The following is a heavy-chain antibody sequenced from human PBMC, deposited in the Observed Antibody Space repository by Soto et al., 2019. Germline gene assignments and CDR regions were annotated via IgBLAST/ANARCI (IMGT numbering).Heavy chain of an antibody. CDR3: ARDLPFDY. V-gene: IGHV4-59*01. CDR1: GGSISSYY. J-gene: IGHJ4*02. Sequence: LSLTCTVSGGSISSYYWSWIRQPPGKGLEWIGYIYYGGSTNYNPSLKSRVTISVDTSKNQFSLKLSSVTAADTAVYYCARDLPFDYWGQGTLVTVSS. CDR2: IYYGGST.